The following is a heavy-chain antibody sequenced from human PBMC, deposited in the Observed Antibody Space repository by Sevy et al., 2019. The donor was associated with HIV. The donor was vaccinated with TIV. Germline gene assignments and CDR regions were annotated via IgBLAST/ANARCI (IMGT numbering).Heavy chain of an antibody. CDR2: ISGSGGST. V-gene: IGHV3-23*01. D-gene: IGHD5-18*01. J-gene: IGHJ6*02. Sequence: GGSLRLSCAASGFTFSSYAMSWVRQAPGKGLEWVSAISGSGGSTYYANSVKGRFTISRDNSKNTLYLQMYSLRAEDTAVYYCAKHLASRRYSYGSDGMDVWGQGTTVTVSS. CDR3: AKHLASRRYSYGSDGMDV. CDR1: GFTFSSYA.